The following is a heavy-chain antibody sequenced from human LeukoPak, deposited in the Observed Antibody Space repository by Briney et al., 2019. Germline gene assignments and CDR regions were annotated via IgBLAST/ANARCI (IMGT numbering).Heavy chain of an antibody. V-gene: IGHV1-2*02. D-gene: IGHD2-2*01. J-gene: IGHJ5*02. Sequence: PRASVKVSCKASGYTFTGYYMHWVRQAPGQGPEWMGWINPNSGGTNYAQKFQGRVTMTRDTSISTAYMELSRLRSDDTAVYYCARVRYCSSTSCYQRPYNWFDPWGQGTLVTVSS. CDR2: INPNSGGT. CDR3: ARVRYCSSTSCYQRPYNWFDP. CDR1: GYTFTGYY.